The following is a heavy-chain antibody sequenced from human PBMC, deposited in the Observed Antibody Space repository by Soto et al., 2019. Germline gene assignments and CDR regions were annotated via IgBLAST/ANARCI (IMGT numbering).Heavy chain of an antibody. Sequence: GGSLRLSCAASGFTFSSYAMSWVRQAPGKGLEWVSAISGSGGSTYYADSVKGRFTISRDNSKNTLYLQMNSLRAEDTAVYYCAKDLGFRAAAGHYFDYWGQGTLVTVSS. D-gene: IGHD6-13*01. CDR1: GFTFSSYA. CDR2: ISGSGGST. J-gene: IGHJ4*02. CDR3: AKDLGFRAAAGHYFDY. V-gene: IGHV3-23*01.